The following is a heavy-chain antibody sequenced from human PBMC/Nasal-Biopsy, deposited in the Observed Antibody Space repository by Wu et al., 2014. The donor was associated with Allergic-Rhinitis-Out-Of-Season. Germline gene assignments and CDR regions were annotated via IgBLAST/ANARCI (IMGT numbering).Heavy chain of an antibody. CDR1: GYSIISGYY. CDR2: MHHSGNT. D-gene: IGHD6-19*01. J-gene: IGHJ4*02. V-gene: IGHV4-38-2*02. Sequence: TLSLTCTVSGYSIISGYYWAWIRQPPGKGLEWIGSMHHSGNTYYNPSLKSRVTISIDTSKNQFSLKLSSVTAADAAVHYCARSSYSSVDYWGQGTLVTVSS. CDR3: ARSSYSSVDY.